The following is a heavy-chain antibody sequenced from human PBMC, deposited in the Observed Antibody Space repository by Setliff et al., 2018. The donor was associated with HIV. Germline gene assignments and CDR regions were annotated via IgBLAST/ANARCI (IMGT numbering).Heavy chain of an antibody. D-gene: IGHD6-19*01. CDR1: GGSISSGSYY. CDR3: AQLIAVGGIDY. V-gene: IGHV4-39*07. CDR2: IHYSGNT. Sequence: ASETLSLTCPVSGGSISSGSYYWGWIRQPPGKGLEWIATIHYSGNTYYNPSLKSRVTISVDTSKNQFSLKLTSVTAADTAVYYCAQLIAVGGIDYWGQGTLVTVSS. J-gene: IGHJ4*02.